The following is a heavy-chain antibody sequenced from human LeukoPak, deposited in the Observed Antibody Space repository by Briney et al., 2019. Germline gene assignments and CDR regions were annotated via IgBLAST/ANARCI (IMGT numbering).Heavy chain of an antibody. Sequence: GGSLRLSCAASGFTFSSYAMSWVRQAPGKGLEWVSAISGSGGSTYYADSVKGRFTISRDNSKNTLYLQMNSLRAEDTAVYYCAKYPYYDSSGYYPYYFDYWGQGTLVTVPS. V-gene: IGHV3-23*01. D-gene: IGHD3-22*01. CDR1: GFTFSSYA. J-gene: IGHJ4*02. CDR2: ISGSGGST. CDR3: AKYPYYDSSGYYPYYFDY.